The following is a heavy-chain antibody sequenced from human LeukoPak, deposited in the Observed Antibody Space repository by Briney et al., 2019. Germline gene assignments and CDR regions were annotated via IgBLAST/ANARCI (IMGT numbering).Heavy chain of an antibody. D-gene: IGHD1-26*01. CDR2: ISGSGGST. CDR1: GFTFSSYA. CDR3: AKTLYSGNYYWVFDS. V-gene: IGHV3-23*01. Sequence: GGSLRLSCEASGFTFSSYAMTWVRQAPGKGLEWVSAISGSGGSTYYADSVKGRFTISRDNSQNTLYLQMNSLRAEDTAVYYCAKTLYSGNYYWVFDSWGQGTLVTVSS. J-gene: IGHJ4*02.